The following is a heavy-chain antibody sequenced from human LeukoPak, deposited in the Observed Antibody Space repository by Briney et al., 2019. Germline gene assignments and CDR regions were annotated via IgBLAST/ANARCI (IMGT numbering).Heavy chain of an antibody. Sequence: PGGSLRLSCAASGFTVSSNYMSWVRQAPGKGLEWVSVIYSGGSTYYADSVKGRFTISRDNSKNTLYLQMNSLRAEDTAVYYCARERGYSGYALDYYYYYMDVWGKGTTVTVSS. D-gene: IGHD5-12*01. J-gene: IGHJ6*03. CDR3: ARERGYSGYALDYYYYYMDV. CDR2: IYSGGST. V-gene: IGHV3-66*02. CDR1: GFTVSSNY.